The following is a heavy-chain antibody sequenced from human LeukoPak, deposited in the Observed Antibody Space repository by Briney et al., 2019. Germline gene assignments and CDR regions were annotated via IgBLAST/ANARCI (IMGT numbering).Heavy chain of an antibody. CDR1: GYTFTSYD. V-gene: IGHV1-2*02. CDR2: INPNSGGT. Sequence: ASVKVSCKASGYTFTSYDINWVRQAPGQGLEWMGWINPNSGGTNYAQKFQGRVTMTRDTSISTAYMELSRLRSDDTAVYYCAREERDLDAFDIWGQGTMVTVSS. D-gene: IGHD1-26*01. J-gene: IGHJ3*02. CDR3: AREERDLDAFDI.